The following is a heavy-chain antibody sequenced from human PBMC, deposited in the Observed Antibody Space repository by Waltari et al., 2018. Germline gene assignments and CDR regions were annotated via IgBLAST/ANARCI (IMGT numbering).Heavy chain of an antibody. CDR3: AKDEGARLAPTFGMDA. V-gene: IGHV3-23*01. CDR2: LTASGLM. D-gene: IGHD6-6*01. Sequence: PGGSLRLSCAASGFPFSTYTMNWVRQAPGKGLEWVAVLTASGLMDYGDSVKGRFIISRDNSKNTLYLEMYRLRVEDTARYYCAKDEGARLAPTFGMDAWGQGTTVIVSS. J-gene: IGHJ6*02. CDR1: GFPFSTYT.